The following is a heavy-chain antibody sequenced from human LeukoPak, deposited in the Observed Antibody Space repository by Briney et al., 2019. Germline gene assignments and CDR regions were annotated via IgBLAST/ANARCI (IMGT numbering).Heavy chain of an antibody. Sequence: GGSLRLSCAASGFTFTTYWTHWVRQAPGKGLVWVSHINSDGSITSYADSVKGRFTISRDNAKNTLYLQMNSLRAEDTAVYYCARDAVDTANAVWGQGTTVTVSS. D-gene: IGHD5-18*01. V-gene: IGHV3-74*01. CDR2: INSDGSIT. CDR3: ARDAVDTANAV. CDR1: GFTFTTYW. J-gene: IGHJ6*02.